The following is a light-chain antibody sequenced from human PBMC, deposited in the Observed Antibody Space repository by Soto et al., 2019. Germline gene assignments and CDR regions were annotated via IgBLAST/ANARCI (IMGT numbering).Light chain of an antibody. Sequence: PLTQPRSVSGSPGQSVTISCTGTSSDVGGYNYVSWYQQHPGKAPKLMIYDVSKRPSGVPDRFSGSKSGNTASLTISGLQAEDEADYYCCSYAGSYTLVFGGGTKVTVL. CDR1: SSDVGGYNY. J-gene: IGLJ2*01. CDR2: DVS. V-gene: IGLV2-11*01. CDR3: CSYAGSYTLV.